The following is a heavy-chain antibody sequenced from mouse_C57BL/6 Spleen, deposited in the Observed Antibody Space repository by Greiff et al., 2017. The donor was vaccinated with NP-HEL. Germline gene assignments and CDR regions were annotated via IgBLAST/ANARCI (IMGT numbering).Heavy chain of an antibody. V-gene: IGHV1-64*01. CDR2: IHPNSGST. CDR1: GYTFTSYW. Sequence: QVHVKQPGAELVKPGASVKLSCKASGYTFTSYWMHWVKQRPGQGLEWIGMIHPNSGSTNYNEKFKSKATLTVDKSSSTAYMQLSSLTSEDSAVYYCARGNALDAMDYWGQGTSVTVSS. J-gene: IGHJ4*01. CDR3: ARGNALDAMDY.